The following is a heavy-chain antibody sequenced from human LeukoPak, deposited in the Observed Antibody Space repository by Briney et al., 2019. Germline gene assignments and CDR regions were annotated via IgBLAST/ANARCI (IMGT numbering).Heavy chain of an antibody. Sequence: SETLSLTCNVSGGSISGGGSRWSWIRQHPGKGLEWIGYIYYSGSTYYNPSLESRLTMSVDTSKNQFSLHLTSVTAADTAVYYCARDWGTYFDYWGQGTLVTVSS. D-gene: IGHD7-27*01. CDR3: ARDWGTYFDY. J-gene: IGHJ4*02. CDR2: IYYSGST. V-gene: IGHV4-31*03. CDR1: GGSISGGGSR.